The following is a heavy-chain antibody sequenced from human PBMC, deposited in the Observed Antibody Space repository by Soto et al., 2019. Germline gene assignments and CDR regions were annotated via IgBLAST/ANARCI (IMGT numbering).Heavy chain of an antibody. CDR3: AKDRGPPLTPPPRGPEGY. CDR1: GFTFSSYA. D-gene: IGHD3-10*01. V-gene: IGHV3-23*01. Sequence: GGSLRLSCAASGFTFSSYAMSWVRQAPGKGLEWVSAISGSGGSTYYADSVKGRFTISRDNPKNTLYLQMNSLRAEDTAVYYCAKDRGPPLTPPPRGPEGYWGQGTLVTVSS. J-gene: IGHJ4*02. CDR2: ISGSGGST.